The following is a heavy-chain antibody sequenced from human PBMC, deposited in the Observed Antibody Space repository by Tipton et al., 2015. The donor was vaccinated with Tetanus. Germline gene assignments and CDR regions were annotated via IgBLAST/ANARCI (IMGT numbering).Heavy chain of an antibody. Sequence: GLVKPSQTLSLTCAISGDSVSSNSAVWNWIRQSPSRGLKWLGRTYYKSRWSTNYAVSVKSRITINPDTSKNQFSLQLTSMTPEDAAVYYCARGDVSFDIWGHGTMVTVSS. D-gene: IGHD2-8*01. CDR1: GDSVSSNSAV. CDR3: ARGDVSFDI. CDR2: TYYKSRWST. J-gene: IGHJ3*02. V-gene: IGHV6-1*01.